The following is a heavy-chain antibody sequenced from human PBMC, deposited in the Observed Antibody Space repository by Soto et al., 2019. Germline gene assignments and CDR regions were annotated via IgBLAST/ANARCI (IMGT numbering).Heavy chain of an antibody. V-gene: IGHV3-30*18. Sequence: GGSLRLSCAASGFTFSSYGMHWVRQAPGKGLEWVAVISYDGSNKYYADSVKGRFTISRDNSKNTLYLQMNSLRAEDTAVYYCAKDFLPAGGDGYNPAFYYWGQGTLVTVSS. CDR1: GFTFSSYG. CDR2: ISYDGSNK. CDR3: AKDFLPAGGDGYNPAFYY. J-gene: IGHJ4*02. D-gene: IGHD5-12*01.